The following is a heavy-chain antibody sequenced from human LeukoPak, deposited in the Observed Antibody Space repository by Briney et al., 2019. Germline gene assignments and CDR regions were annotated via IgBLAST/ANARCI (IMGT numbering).Heavy chain of an antibody. CDR3: AGRYYYDSDDAFDI. Sequence: SETLSLTCAVYGGSFNGYYWSWIRQPPGKGLEWIGEINHSGSTNYNPSLKSRVTISVDTSKNQFSLKLSSVTAADTAVYYCAGRYYYDSDDAFDIWGQGTMVTVSS. CDR2: INHSGST. J-gene: IGHJ3*02. D-gene: IGHD3-22*01. V-gene: IGHV4-34*01. CDR1: GGSFNGYY.